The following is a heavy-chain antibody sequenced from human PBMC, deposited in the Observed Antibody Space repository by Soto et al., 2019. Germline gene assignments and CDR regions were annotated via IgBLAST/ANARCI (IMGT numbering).Heavy chain of an antibody. CDR3: ARASWYYDSSGYPTRTYDAFDI. CDR2: IYYSGST. J-gene: IGHJ3*02. D-gene: IGHD3-22*01. V-gene: IGHV4-30-4*01. Sequence: SSETLSLTCTVSGGSISSGDYYWSWIRQPPGKGLEWIGYIYYSGSTYYNPSLKSRVTISVDTSKNQFSLELSSVTAADTAVYYCARASWYYDSSGYPTRTYDAFDIWGQGTMVTVSS. CDR1: GGSISSGDYY.